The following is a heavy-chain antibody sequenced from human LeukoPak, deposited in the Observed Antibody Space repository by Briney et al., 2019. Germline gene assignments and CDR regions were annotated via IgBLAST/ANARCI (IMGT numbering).Heavy chain of an antibody. CDR3: ARHTTEDRSLPDY. CDR2: IYYSGST. J-gene: IGHJ4*02. D-gene: IGHD2-21*01. V-gene: IGHV4-39*01. CDR1: GGSISSSSYY. Sequence: RASETLSLTCTVSGGSISSSSYYWGWIRQPPGKGLEWIGSIYYSGSTYYNPSLKSRVTISVDTSKNQFSLKLSSVTAADTAVYYCARHTTEDRSLPDYWGQGTLVTVSS.